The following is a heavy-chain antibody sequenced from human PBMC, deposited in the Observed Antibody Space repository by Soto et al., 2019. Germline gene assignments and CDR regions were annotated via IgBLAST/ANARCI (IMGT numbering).Heavy chain of an antibody. Sequence: QVQLQESGPGLVKPSQTLSLTCTVSGGSISSGGYYWSWIRHHPGKGLEWIGYIYYSGSTYYNPSLKCRVTISVDTSKNQFSLKLRSVTAADTAVYYCARGRYSSSSNWFDPWGQGTLVTVSS. CDR2: IYYSGST. V-gene: IGHV4-31*03. J-gene: IGHJ5*02. CDR1: GGSISSGGYY. D-gene: IGHD6-6*01. CDR3: ARGRYSSSSNWFDP.